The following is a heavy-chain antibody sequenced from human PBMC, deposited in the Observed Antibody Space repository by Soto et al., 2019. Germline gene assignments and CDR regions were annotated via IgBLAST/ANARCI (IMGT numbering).Heavy chain of an antibody. CDR3: ARDLNLGDSSGYLDY. CDR1: SCSIGSGGYD. J-gene: IGHJ4*02. D-gene: IGHD3-22*01. Sequence: QTRSLSCPVSSCSIGSGGYDWSLNRQQPGKGLEWIGYIYYSGSTYYNPSLKSRVTISVDTSKNQFSLKLSSVTAADTAVYYCARDLNLGDSSGYLDYWGQGTLVTVSS. CDR2: IYYSGST. V-gene: IGHV4-31*03.